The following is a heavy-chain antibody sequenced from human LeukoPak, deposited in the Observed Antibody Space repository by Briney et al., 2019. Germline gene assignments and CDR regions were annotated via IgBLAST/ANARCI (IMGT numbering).Heavy chain of an antibody. CDR1: GGTFSSYA. D-gene: IGHD3-10*01. Sequence: ASVKVSCKASGGTFSSYAISWVRQAPGQGLEWMGGIIPIFGTASYAQKFQGRVTITADESTSTAYMELSSLRSEDTAVYYCARGGSGSYSYYYYMDVWGKGTTVTVSS. CDR2: IIPIFGTA. J-gene: IGHJ6*03. CDR3: ARGGSGSYSYYYYMDV. V-gene: IGHV1-69*13.